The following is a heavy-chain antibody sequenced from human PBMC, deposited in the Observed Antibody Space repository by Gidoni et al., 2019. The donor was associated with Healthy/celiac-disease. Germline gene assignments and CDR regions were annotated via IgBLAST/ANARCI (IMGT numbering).Heavy chain of an antibody. Sequence: QVQLQQWGAGLLKPSETLSLTCAVYGGSFSGYYWSWIRQPPGKGLEWIGEINHSGSTNYNPSLKSRVTISVDTSKNQFSLKLSSVTAADTAVYYCARGLGPYYYGSGSDSWFDPWGQGTLVTVSS. D-gene: IGHD3-10*01. J-gene: IGHJ5*02. V-gene: IGHV4-34*01. CDR1: GGSFSGYY. CDR2: INHSGST. CDR3: ARGLGPYYYGSGSDSWFDP.